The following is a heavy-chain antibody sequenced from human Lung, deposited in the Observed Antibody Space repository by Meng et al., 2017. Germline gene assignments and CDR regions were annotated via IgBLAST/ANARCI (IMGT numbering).Heavy chain of an antibody. V-gene: IGHV4-34*01. J-gene: IGHJ4*02. D-gene: IGHD4-11*01. Sequence: QEQPRQWGAGLLKPSAPLSLACVVSGGSFSDYYWSWIRQHPGKGLEWIGEINHSGSTNYNPSLESRATISVDTSQNNLSLKLSSVTAADSAVYYCARGPTTMAHDFDYWGQGTLVTVSS. CDR2: INHSGST. CDR3: ARGPTTMAHDFDY. CDR1: GGSFSDYY.